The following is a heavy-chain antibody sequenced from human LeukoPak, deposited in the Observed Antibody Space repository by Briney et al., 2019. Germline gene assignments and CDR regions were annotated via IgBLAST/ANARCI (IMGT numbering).Heavy chain of an antibody. Sequence: PGGSLRLSCAASGFTFSTYWMHWVRQDPGKGLVWVSRISSDASITSYANPVKGRFTISRDNAKNTLYLQMNSLRAEDTALYYCARAPDFVVVPTASHWGQGTLVTVSP. J-gene: IGHJ4*02. CDR1: GFTFSTYW. CDR3: ARAPDFVVVPTASH. CDR2: ISSDASIT. D-gene: IGHD2-21*01. V-gene: IGHV3-74*01.